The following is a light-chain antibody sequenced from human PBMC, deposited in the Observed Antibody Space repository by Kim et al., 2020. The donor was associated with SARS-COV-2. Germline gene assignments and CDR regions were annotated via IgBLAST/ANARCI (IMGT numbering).Light chain of an antibody. V-gene: IGKV3-20*01. CDR2: CAS. CDR3: QQYGSSPWT. Sequence: ERAPCSCRPRHRVSGSYLAWDQQNPGHAPRLLIYCASSRATGIPVRFSGSGSGTDFTLTISRLESEDFAVYYCQQYGSSPWTFGQGTKVDIK. J-gene: IGKJ1*01. CDR1: HRVSGSY.